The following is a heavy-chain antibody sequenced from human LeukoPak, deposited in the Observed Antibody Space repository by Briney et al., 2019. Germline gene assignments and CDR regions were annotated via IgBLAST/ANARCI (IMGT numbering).Heavy chain of an antibody. D-gene: IGHD3-22*01. CDR3: SCGSGYYRRGGGY. J-gene: IGHJ4*02. CDR1: GGTFSSYA. CDR2: IIPILGIA. V-gene: IGHV1-69*04. Sequence: SVKVSCKASGGTFSSYAISWVRQAPGQGLEWMGRIIPILGIANYAQKFQGRVTITADKSASTAYMELSSLRSEDTAVYYCSCGSGYYRRGGGYWGQGTLVTVSS.